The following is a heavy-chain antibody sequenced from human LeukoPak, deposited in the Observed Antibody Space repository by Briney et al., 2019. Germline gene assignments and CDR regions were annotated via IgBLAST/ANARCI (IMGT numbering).Heavy chain of an antibody. D-gene: IGHD3-9*01. CDR3: ARDDLYYDILTGYYP. CDR1: GGSISSSN. Sequence: TLSLTCAVSGGSISSSNWWSWVRQPPGKGLEWVAVISYDGSNKYYADSVKGRFTISRDNAKNSLYLQMNSLRAEDTAVYYCARDDLYYDILTGYYPWGQGTLVTVSS. V-gene: IGHV3-30-3*01. CDR2: ISYDGSNK. J-gene: IGHJ5*02.